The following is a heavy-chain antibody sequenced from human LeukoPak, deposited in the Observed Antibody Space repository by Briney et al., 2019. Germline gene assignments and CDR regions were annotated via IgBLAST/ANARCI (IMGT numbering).Heavy chain of an antibody. V-gene: IGHV3-7*01. J-gene: IGHJ4*02. Sequence: GGSLRLSCAAFGFTFSSYSMNWVRQAPGKGLEWVANIKQDGSEKYYVDSVKGRFTISRDNAKNSLYLQMNSLRAEDTAVYYCARDRSSGLDYWGQGTLVTVSS. CDR3: ARDRSSGLDY. CDR1: GFTFSSYS. CDR2: IKQDGSEK. D-gene: IGHD3-22*01.